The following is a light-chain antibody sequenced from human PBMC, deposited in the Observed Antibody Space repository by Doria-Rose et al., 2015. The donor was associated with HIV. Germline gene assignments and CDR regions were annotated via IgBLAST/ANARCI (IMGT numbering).Light chain of an antibody. CDR1: SSDLSGYNS. V-gene: IGLV2-14*03. CDR2: DVI. CDR3: NSYTASGHVV. Sequence: QSALTQPASLSGSPGQSITISCEGTSSDLSGYNSVSWYQQYPGKAPKVIIYDVIRRPSDVSYRFSASKSGNTASLTISGLQPEDEAYYYCNSYTASGHVVFGGGTKLTVL. J-gene: IGLJ2*01.